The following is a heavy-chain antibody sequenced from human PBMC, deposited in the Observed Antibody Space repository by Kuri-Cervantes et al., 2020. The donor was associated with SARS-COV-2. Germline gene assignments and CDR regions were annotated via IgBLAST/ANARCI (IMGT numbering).Heavy chain of an antibody. CDR1: GGSISSYY. D-gene: IGHD3-10*01. CDR3: ARWQKYGSGSYSDAFDI. CDR2: IYYSGST. J-gene: IGHJ3*02. Sequence: SETLSLTCTVSGGSISSYYWSWIRQPPGKGLEWIGYIYYSGSTNYNPSLKSRVTISVDTSKNQFSLKLSSVTAADTAVYYCARWQKYGSGSYSDAFDIWAKGQWSPS. V-gene: IGHV4-59*01.